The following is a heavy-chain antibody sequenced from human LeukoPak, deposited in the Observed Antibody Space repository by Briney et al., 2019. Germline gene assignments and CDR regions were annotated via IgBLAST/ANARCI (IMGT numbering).Heavy chain of an antibody. J-gene: IGHJ3*02. CDR3: ARRDMTAVTAYAFDI. V-gene: IGHV4-39*01. CDR2: IYYSGST. D-gene: IGHD4-11*01. CDR1: GGSISSSTYY. Sequence: SETLSLTCTVSGGSISSSTYYSGWIRQPLGKGLEWIGSIYYSGSTYYSPSLKSRVTISVDTSKNQFSLRLSSVTAADTAVYYCARRDMTAVTAYAFDIWGQGTMVTVSS.